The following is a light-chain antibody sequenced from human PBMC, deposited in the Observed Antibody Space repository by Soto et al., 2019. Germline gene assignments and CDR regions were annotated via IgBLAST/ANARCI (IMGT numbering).Light chain of an antibody. CDR1: QSVDSGD. CDR3: QQHYMTPLS. Sequence: VLTQSPGTLSLSPGERATLFCRAGQSVDSGDLAWYQQKPGQAPRLLIYGASSRATGIPDRFSGGGSGTDFTLTISSLEPEDVAVYYCQQHYMTPLSFGGGTKVEIK. J-gene: IGKJ4*01. V-gene: IGKV3-20*01. CDR2: GAS.